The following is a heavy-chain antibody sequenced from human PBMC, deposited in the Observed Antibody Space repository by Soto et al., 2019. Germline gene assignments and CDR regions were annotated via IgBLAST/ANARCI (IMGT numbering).Heavy chain of an antibody. J-gene: IGHJ3*01. D-gene: IGHD6-19*01. Sequence: QVYLQESGPGLVKPSGTLSLTCAVSGASVSTPYWWTWVRQPPGKDLEWIGDVYNAGGKNYNPSRISRFTISLDKSQNQFSLDMISVTAAETAIYYCAYSTGWYRLDVWGQGTMVIVSS. CDR1: GASVSTPYW. CDR2: VYNAGGK. CDR3: AYSTGWYRLDV. V-gene: IGHV4-4*02.